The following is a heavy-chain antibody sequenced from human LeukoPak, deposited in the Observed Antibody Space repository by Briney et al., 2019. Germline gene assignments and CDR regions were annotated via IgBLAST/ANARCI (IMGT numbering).Heavy chain of an antibody. CDR1: GFTASSKY. J-gene: IGHJ4*02. D-gene: IGHD4-17*01. Sequence: GGSLRLSCTASGFTASSKYMSWVRQAPGKGLEWVSFIRGDATTAYADSVQGRFTISRDDSKNTLYLQMDSLRVEDTAVYYCARRRGGYGEGDSDYWGQGALVNVSS. CDR2: IRGDATT. CDR3: ARRRGGYGEGDSDY. V-gene: IGHV3-66*04.